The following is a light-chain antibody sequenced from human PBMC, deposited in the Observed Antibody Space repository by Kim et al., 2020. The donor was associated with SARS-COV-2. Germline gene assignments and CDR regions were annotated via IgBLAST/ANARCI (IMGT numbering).Light chain of an antibody. CDR3: QHYGSSPPMYT. V-gene: IGKV3-20*01. J-gene: IGKJ2*01. Sequence: PGEGATLSCRASQGVGSSILDWYQHQPGQAPRLLIHGASSSATGIPDTFSGSGSGTDFTLTISSLEPEAFAVYYCQHYGSSPPMYTFGQGTKLEI. CDR1: QGVGSSI. CDR2: GAS.